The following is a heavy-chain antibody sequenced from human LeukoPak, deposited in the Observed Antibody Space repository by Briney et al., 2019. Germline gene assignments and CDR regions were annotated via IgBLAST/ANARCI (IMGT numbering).Heavy chain of an antibody. D-gene: IGHD6-13*01. CDR3: ARGLSYSSSWYAGW. J-gene: IGHJ4*02. CDR1: GFTFITYD. CDR2: ISSSGSYI. Sequence: GGSLRLSCAASGFTFITYDMTWVRQAPGKGLEWVSSISSSGSYIYYADSVKGRFTISRDNAKNSLYLQMNSVRAEDTAVYYCARGLSYSSSWYAGWWGQGTLVTVSS. V-gene: IGHV3-21*01.